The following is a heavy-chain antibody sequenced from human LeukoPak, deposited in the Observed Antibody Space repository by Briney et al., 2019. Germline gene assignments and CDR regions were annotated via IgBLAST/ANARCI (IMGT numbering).Heavy chain of an antibody. Sequence: PSETLSLTCTVPGGSISSSSYYWGWIRQPPGKGLEWIGSIYYSGSTYYNPSLKSRVTISVDTSKNQFSLKLRSVTAADTAVFYCASYYYYDSRGHSFDHWGPGTLVTVSS. CDR1: GGSISSSSYY. J-gene: IGHJ4*02. V-gene: IGHV4-39*01. D-gene: IGHD3-22*01. CDR2: IYYSGST. CDR3: ASYYYYDSRGHSFDH.